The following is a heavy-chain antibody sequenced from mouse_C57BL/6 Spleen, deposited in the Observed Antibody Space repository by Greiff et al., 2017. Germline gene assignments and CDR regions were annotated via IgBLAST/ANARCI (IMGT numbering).Heavy chain of an antibody. Sequence: VQLQQSGPGLVQPSPSLSITCTASGYSLTSYGVHWVRQSPGKGLEWLGVIWSGGSTDYYAAIISRLSISKDNSKCQVFFIMNSLQADDTAIYYCARFPAPYAMDDWGQGTSVTVSS. CDR1: GYSLTSYG. CDR3: ARFPAPYAMDD. V-gene: IGHV2-2*01. J-gene: IGHJ4*01. CDR2: IWSGGST.